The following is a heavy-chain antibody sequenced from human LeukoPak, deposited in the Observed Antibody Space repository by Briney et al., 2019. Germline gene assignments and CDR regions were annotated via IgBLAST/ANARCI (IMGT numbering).Heavy chain of an antibody. CDR1: GYTFTGYY. J-gene: IGHJ5*02. CDR3: ARNFDMKGFDP. D-gene: IGHD3-9*01. Sequence: ASVKVSCKASGYTFTGYYMNWVRQAPGQGLEWMGWINSDSGFTKYAQKFQGRVTMTRDTSVTTVYMDLTRLTSDDTDVYYCARNFDMKGFDPWGQGTLVTVSS. V-gene: IGHV1-2*02. CDR2: INSDSGFT.